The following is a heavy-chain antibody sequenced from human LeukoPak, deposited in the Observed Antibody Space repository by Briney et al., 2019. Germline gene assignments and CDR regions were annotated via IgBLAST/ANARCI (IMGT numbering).Heavy chain of an antibody. CDR2: MKGDGSHI. D-gene: IGHD2-8*02. CDR3: ARLFGGVTTFDY. V-gene: IGHV3-7*01. CDR1: GFTCGNYW. J-gene: IGHJ4*02. Sequence: GGSLRLSCAASGFTCGNYWMSWVRQAPGRGLQWVASMKGDGSHIYYVDSVKGRFTISRDNARNSLYLQMNSLTAEDTAVYYCARLFGGVTTFDYWGQGALVTVPS.